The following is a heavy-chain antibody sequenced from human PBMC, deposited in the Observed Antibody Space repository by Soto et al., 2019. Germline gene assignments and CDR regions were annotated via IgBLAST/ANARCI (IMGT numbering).Heavy chain of an antibody. J-gene: IGHJ4*02. CDR3: TRGELWWDY. D-gene: IGHD2-21*01. CDR1: GGSISSHDDY. Sequence: QVQLQESGPGLVKPSQTLSLICTVSGGSISSHDDYWSWIPQLPGEGLEWIGFIYHNGNTFYNPSLKTRLTISLDTSKNQFSLKLSSVTTADTAVYYCTRGELWWDYWGQGTLVTVSS. CDR2: IYHNGNT. V-gene: IGHV4-30-4*08.